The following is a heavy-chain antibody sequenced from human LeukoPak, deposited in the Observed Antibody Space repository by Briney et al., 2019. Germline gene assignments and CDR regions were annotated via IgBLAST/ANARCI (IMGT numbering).Heavy chain of an antibody. CDR1: GGSISSYY. J-gene: IGHJ4*02. CDR2: IYYGGST. V-gene: IGHV4-59*01. CDR3: ARARLDSSGRFDF. Sequence: SETLSLTCTVSGGSISSYYWSWIRQPPGKGLEWIGYIYYGGSTDYNPSLKSRVTISKDTSKTQFSLRLSSVTSADTAVYYCARARLDSSGRFDFWGQGTLLTVSS. D-gene: IGHD3-22*01.